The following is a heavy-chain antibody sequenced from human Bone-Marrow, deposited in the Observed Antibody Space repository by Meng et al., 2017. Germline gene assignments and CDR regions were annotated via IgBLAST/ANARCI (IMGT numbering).Heavy chain of an antibody. V-gene: IGHV3-30*04. CDR3: ARDRYYGSGGYYNY. Sequence: GESLKISCAASGFTFSSYAMHWVRQAPGKGLEWVAVISYDGSNKYYADSVKGRFTISRDNSKNTLYLQMNSLRAEDTAVYYCARDRYYGSGGYYNYWGQGTLVTVSS. J-gene: IGHJ4*02. CDR1: GFTFSSYA. CDR2: ISYDGSNK. D-gene: IGHD3-10*01.